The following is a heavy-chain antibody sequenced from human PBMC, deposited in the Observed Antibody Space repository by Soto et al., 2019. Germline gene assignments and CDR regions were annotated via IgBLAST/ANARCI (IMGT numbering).Heavy chain of an antibody. J-gene: IGHJ6*02. CDR3: SKQQLAIVYGMDV. V-gene: IGHV3-48*03. D-gene: IGHD6-13*01. Sequence: EVQLVESGGGLVQPGGSLRLSCAASGFTFSSYEMNWVRQAPGKGLEWVSYISSSGSTIYYADCVKGRFTISRDNAKNSLYLQMNSLRAEDTAVYYCSKQQLAIVYGMDVWGQGTTVTVSS. CDR2: ISSSGSTI. CDR1: GFTFSSYE.